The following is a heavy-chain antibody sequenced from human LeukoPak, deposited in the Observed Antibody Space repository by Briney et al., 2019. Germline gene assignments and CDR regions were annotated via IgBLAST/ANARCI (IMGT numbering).Heavy chain of an antibody. Sequence: PGGAPRLSCSASWFTLSSYWVHLVRPTPGEGVGWASRINSDGSSTSYADSVKGRFTISRDNAKNTLYLQMNSLRAEDTAVYYCARDQGYSGYDFDYWGQGTLVTVSS. V-gene: IGHV3-74*01. CDR2: INSDGSST. CDR3: ARDQGYSGYDFDY. CDR1: WFTLSSYW. J-gene: IGHJ4*02. D-gene: IGHD5-12*01.